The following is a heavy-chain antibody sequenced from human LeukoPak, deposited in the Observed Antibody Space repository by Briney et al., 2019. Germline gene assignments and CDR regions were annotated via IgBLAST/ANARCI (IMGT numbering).Heavy chain of an antibody. Sequence: PGGSLKLSCAASGFTFSGSAMHWVRQASGKGREWVGRIRSKANSYATAYAASVKGRFTISRDDSKNTAYLQMNSLKTEDTAVYYCTAYIAAAGTGGDYWGQGTLVTVSS. CDR3: TAYIAAAGTGGDY. V-gene: IGHV3-73*01. D-gene: IGHD6-13*01. CDR1: GFTFSGSA. CDR2: IRSKANSYAT. J-gene: IGHJ4*02.